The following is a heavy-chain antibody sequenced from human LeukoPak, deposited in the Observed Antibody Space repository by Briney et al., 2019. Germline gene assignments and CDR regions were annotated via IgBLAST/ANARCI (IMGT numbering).Heavy chain of an antibody. CDR1: GYTFTNYG. J-gene: IGHJ4*02. V-gene: IGHV1-18*01. CDR2: ISAYNTNT. D-gene: IGHD3-22*01. Sequence: ASVKVSCKASGYTFTNYGISWVRQAPGQGLEWMGWISAYNTNTKYAQKIQGRVAMTTDTSTSTAYMELRSLRSDDTAVYYCARVVLDHYYDCSGYLGTLDYWGQGTLVTVSS. CDR3: ARVVLDHYYDCSGYLGTLDY.